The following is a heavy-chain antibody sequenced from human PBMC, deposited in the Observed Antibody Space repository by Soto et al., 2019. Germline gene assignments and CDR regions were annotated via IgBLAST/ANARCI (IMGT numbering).Heavy chain of an antibody. CDR3: AKDITIFGVVIDY. J-gene: IGHJ4*02. V-gene: IGHV3-23*01. D-gene: IGHD3-3*01. CDR1: GFTFSSYA. Sequence: GGSLSLSCAASGFTFSSYAMSWVRQAPGKGLEWVSAISGSGGSTYYADSVKGRFTISRDNSKNTLYLQMNSLRAEDTAVYYCAKDITIFGVVIDYWGQGTLVTVSS. CDR2: ISGSGGST.